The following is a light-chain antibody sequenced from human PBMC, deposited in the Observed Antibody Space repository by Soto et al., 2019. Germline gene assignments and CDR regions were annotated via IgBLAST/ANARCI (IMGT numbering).Light chain of an antibody. Sequence: SVLTQPPSASGTPGQRVTMSCSGSRPNIGSNTVNWYQQFPGTAPKVLIHSNDQRPSGVPDRFSGSKSGTSASLAISGLQSEDEAEYYCAAWDDSLKVVVFGGGTKVTVL. CDR2: SND. CDR1: RPNIGSNT. J-gene: IGLJ2*01. V-gene: IGLV1-44*01. CDR3: AAWDDSLKVVV.